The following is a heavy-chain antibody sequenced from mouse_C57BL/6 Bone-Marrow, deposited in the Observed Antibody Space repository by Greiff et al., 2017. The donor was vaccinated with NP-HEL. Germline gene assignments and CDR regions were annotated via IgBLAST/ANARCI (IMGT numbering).Heavy chain of an antibody. Sequence: EVKLVESGGDLVKPGGSLKLSCAASGFTFSSYGMSWVRQTPDTRLEWVATISSGGSYTYYPDSVKGRFTISRDNAKNTLYLQMSSLKSEDTAMYYCARHYYGSSYAMDYWGQGTSVTVSS. J-gene: IGHJ4*01. CDR2: ISSGGSYT. CDR3: ARHYYGSSYAMDY. V-gene: IGHV5-6*01. CDR1: GFTFSSYG. D-gene: IGHD1-1*01.